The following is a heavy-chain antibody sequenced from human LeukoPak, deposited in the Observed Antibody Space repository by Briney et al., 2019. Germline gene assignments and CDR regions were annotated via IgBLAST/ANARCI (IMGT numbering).Heavy chain of an antibody. CDR3: AREGGSSWYLDY. CDR1: GFSFSSYG. V-gene: IGHV3-30*03. Sequence: PGGSLRLSCAASGFSFSSYGMHWVRQAPGKGLEWVAVISYEGSNKYYADSVKGRFTISRDNSKNTLYLQMNSLRAEDTAVYYCAREGGSSWYLDYWGQGTLVTVSS. CDR2: ISYEGSNK. D-gene: IGHD6-13*01. J-gene: IGHJ4*02.